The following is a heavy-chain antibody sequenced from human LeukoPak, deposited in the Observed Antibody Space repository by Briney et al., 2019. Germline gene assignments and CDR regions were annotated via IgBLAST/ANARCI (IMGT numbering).Heavy chain of an antibody. CDR2: ISSSGGTI. CDR3: ARDRNYYDSSGYGY. D-gene: IGHD3-22*01. CDR1: GFTFSDYY. J-gene: IGHJ4*02. V-gene: IGHV3-11*01. Sequence: GGSLRLSCAASGFTFSDYYMSWIRQAPGRGLEWVSYISSSGGTICYADSVKGRFTISRDNAKNSLYLQMNSLRAEDTAVYYCARDRNYYDSSGYGYWGQGTLVTVSS.